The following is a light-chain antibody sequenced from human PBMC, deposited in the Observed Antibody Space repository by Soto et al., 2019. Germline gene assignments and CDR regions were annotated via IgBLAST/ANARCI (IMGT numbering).Light chain of an antibody. Sequence: QSALTQPPSASGSPGQSVTISCTGTSSDIGGHNYVSWYQQHPGKAPKLMIFDVSKRPSGVPGRFSGSKSGNTASLTVSGLQAEDEADYYCSSYIGSTSLNVFGTGTKLTVL. V-gene: IGLV2-8*01. CDR2: DVS. J-gene: IGLJ1*01. CDR1: SSDIGGHNY. CDR3: SSYIGSTSLNV.